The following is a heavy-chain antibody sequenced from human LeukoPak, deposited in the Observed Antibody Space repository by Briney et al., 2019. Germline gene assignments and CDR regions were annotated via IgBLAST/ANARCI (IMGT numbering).Heavy chain of an antibody. CDR2: IAYDGTNI. J-gene: IGHJ4*02. CDR3: AKDLRLYSSSWEGYFDY. V-gene: IGHV3-30-3*01. Sequence: GGSLRLSCAASQFTFNNYPMHWVRQAPGKGLEWVATIAYDGTNIFYADSVRGRFTISRDNAKNSLYLQMNSLRAEDTALYYCAKDLRLYSSSWEGYFDYWGQGTLVTVSS. D-gene: IGHD6-13*01. CDR1: QFTFNNYP.